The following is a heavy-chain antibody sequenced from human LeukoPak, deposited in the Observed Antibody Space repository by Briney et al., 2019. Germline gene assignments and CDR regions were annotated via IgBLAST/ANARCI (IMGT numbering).Heavy chain of an antibody. D-gene: IGHD3-3*01. CDR1: GFTFSSYA. V-gene: IGHV3-23*01. CDR3: AKLAGYYDFWSYYFDY. CDR2: ISDSGGST. Sequence: GGSLRLSCAASGFTFSSYAMSWVRQAPGKGLEWVSAISDSGGSTYYADSVKGRFTISRDNSKNTLYLQMNSLRAEDTAVYYCAKLAGYYDFWSYYFDYWGQGTLVTVSS. J-gene: IGHJ4*02.